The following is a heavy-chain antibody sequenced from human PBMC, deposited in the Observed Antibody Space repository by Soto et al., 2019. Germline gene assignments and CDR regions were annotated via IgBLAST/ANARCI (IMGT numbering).Heavy chain of an antibody. V-gene: IGHV3-53*02. CDR3: ARASEYYYGSGSYCLGY. J-gene: IGHJ4*02. CDR1: GFTVSSNY. CDR2: IYSGGST. Sequence: EVQLVETGGGLIQPGGSLILSFAASGFTVSSNYMSWVRQAPGKGLELVSVIYSGGSTDYADSVKGRFPISRDNSKNTLYLHMNSLRAEDTAVYYCARASEYYYGSGSYCLGYWGQGTLVTVAS. D-gene: IGHD3-10*01.